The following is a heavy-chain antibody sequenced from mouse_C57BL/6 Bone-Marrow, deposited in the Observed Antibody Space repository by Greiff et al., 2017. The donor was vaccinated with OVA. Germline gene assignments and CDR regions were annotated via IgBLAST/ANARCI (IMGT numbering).Heavy chain of an antibody. CDR1: GYAFSSSW. CDR2: IYPGDGDT. V-gene: IGHV1-82*01. CDR3: EREDYAMDY. J-gene: IGHJ4*01. Sequence: QVQLQQSGPELVKPGASVKISCKASGYAFSSSWMNWVKQRPGKGLEWIGRIYPGDGDTNYNGKFKGKDTLTADKSSSTAYMELRSLTSEDSAVYFCEREDYAMDYWGQGTSVTVSS.